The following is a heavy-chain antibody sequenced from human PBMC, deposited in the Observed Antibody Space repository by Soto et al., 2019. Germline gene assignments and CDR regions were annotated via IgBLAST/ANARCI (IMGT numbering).Heavy chain of an antibody. J-gene: IGHJ4*02. D-gene: IGHD4-17*01. V-gene: IGHV3-48*02. CDR2: ISSSSSTI. CDR1: GFTFSSYS. Sequence: EVQLVESGGGLVQPGGSLRLSCAASGFTFSSYSMNWVRQAPGKGLEWVSYISSSSSTIYYADSVKGRFTISRDNAKNSLYLQMNSLREEDKAVYYCARDADDYGDYGVGVRIFDYWGQGTLVTVSS. CDR3: ARDADDYGDYGVGVRIFDY.